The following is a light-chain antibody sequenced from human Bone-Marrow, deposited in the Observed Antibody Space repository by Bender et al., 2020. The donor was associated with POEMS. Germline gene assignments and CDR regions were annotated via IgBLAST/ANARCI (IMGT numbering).Light chain of an antibody. Sequence: QSALTQPASVSGSPGQSVTISCTGTSHDIGAYNFVSWYQEHPGKAPKLIISEVRDRPSGVSNRFSGSKSGNTASLTISGLQPEDEADYYCAAWDDSLHRVVFGGGTKLTVL. J-gene: IGLJ2*01. CDR3: AAWDDSLHRVV. CDR1: SHDIGAYNF. V-gene: IGLV2-14*01. CDR2: EVR.